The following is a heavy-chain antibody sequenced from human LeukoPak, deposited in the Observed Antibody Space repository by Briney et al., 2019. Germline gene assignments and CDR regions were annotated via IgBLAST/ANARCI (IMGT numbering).Heavy chain of an antibody. Sequence: GGSLRLSCAASGFTFTNYWIQWGRQAPGEGRVWVSRINSDGSVTRYADSVKGRFTISRDNAKNTVFLQMNSLKTEDTAVYYCARDRGALDSWGQGTLVTVSS. V-gene: IGHV3-74*01. CDR3: ARDRGALDS. J-gene: IGHJ4*02. CDR1: GFTFTNYW. CDR2: INSDGSVT. D-gene: IGHD1-26*01.